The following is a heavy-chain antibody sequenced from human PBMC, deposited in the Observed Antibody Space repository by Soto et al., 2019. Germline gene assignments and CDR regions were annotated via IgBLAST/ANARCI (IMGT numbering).Heavy chain of an antibody. J-gene: IGHJ4*02. D-gene: IGHD2-21*02. CDR2: ISSNGGST. V-gene: IGHV3-64*01. CDR3: ARGGSACSFDD. Sequence: EVQRVESGGGLVQPGGSLRLSCAASGFTFSRNAMHWVRQAPGKGLEYVSAISSNGGSTYYGNSVKGRFTISRDNSKNALYLHMGCVSAEDMAVYYCARGGSACSFDDRGQGTLVTFSS. CDR1: GFTFSRNA.